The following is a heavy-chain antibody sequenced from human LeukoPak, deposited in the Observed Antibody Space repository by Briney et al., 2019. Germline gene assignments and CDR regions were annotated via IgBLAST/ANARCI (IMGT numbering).Heavy chain of an antibody. V-gene: IGHV4-34*01. CDR3: ARHRRLGYCSGGSCYARLYYPESFFDY. CDR1: GGSFSGYY. J-gene: IGHJ4*02. CDR2: INHSGST. D-gene: IGHD2-15*01. Sequence: KSSETLSLTCAVYGGSFSGYYWSWIRQPPGKGLEWIGEINHSGSTNYNPSLKSRVTISVDTSKNQFSLKLSSVTAADTAVYYCARHRRLGYCSGGSCYARLYYPESFFDYWGQGTLVTVSS.